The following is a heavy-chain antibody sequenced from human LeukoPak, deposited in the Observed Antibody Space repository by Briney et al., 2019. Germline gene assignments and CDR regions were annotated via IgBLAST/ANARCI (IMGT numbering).Heavy chain of an antibody. CDR1: GYTFTGYY. D-gene: IGHD2-2*01. V-gene: IGHV1-2*02. J-gene: IGHJ4*02. Sequence: ASVKVSCKAFGYTFTGYYMHWVRQAPGQGLEWMGWINPKTGGTSYAQKFQGRVTMTRDTSISTVNMELSRLTSDDTAVYYCASGRLASSRSYCSSTSCPGYYFDYWGQGTLVTVSS. CDR3: ASGRLASSRSYCSSTSCPGYYFDY. CDR2: INPKTGGT.